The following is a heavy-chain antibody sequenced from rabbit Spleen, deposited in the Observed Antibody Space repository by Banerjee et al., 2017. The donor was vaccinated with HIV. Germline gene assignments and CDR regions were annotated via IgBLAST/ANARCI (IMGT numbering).Heavy chain of an antibody. V-gene: IGHV1S45*01. Sequence: QEQLEESGGDLVKPGASLKLSCKASGFTLSSYWICWVRQAPGKGLEWIACIYAGSSGSTYYASWAKGRFTISRSTSLNTVDLQMTSLTGADTATYFCARAIVPWLGLTRLDLWGQGTLVTVS. CDR2: IYAGSSGST. J-gene: IGHJ3*01. CDR3: ARAIVPWLGLTRLDL. CDR1: GFTLSSYW. D-gene: IGHD4-1*01.